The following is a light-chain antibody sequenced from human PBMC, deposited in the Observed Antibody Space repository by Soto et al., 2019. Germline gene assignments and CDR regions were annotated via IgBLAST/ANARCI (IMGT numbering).Light chain of an antibody. J-gene: IGKJ2*01. CDR3: QQFGSSPEYT. CDR1: QSVSSSQ. CDR2: GAS. V-gene: IGKV3-20*01. Sequence: EIVLTQSPGTLSLSPGERATLYCRASQSVSSSQLAWYQQKPGQAPRLRIYGASTTSTGIPDRFSGGGSGTDFTLAISRLEPEDFAVYYCQQFGSSPEYTFGQGTKLEVK.